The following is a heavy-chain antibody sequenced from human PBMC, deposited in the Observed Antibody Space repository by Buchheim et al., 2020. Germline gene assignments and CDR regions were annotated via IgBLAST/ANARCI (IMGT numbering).Heavy chain of an antibody. J-gene: IGHJ2*01. D-gene: IGHD2-8*02. V-gene: IGHV4-59*01. CDR1: GGPINSYY. CDR2: ISYSGST. CDR3: ARGYATVALYYTRYFDL. Sequence: QMQLQESGPGLVKPSETLFLTCTVSGGPINSYYWSWIRQAPGKGLEWIGYISYSGSTNYNPSLKRLVTISVDTSKNQFSLILSPVTAAKTAVYCCARGYATVALYYTRYFDLWGRGTL.